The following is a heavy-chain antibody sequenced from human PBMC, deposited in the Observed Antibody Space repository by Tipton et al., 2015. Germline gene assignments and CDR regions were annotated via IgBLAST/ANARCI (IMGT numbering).Heavy chain of an antibody. J-gene: IGHJ6*02. CDR1: AYSISTDYY. CDR3: ARDFTPYQYYAMDV. CDR2: ISHSGST. V-gene: IGHV4-38-2*02. Sequence: TLSLTCAVSAYSISTDYYWVWIRQPPGKGLEWIGTISHSGSTYYNPSLNSRVTISIDTSRNQLSLKLSSVTAADTAVYYCARDFTPYQYYAMDVWGQGTTVTVSS.